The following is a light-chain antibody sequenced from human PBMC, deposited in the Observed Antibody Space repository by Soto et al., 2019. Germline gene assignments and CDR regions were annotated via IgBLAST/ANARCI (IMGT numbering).Light chain of an antibody. CDR2: DVS. CDR1: SSDVGGYNY. V-gene: IGLV2-14*01. J-gene: IGLJ1*01. Sequence: QSALTQPASVSGSPGQSITISCTGTSSDVGGYNYVSWYQQHPGKAPKLMIYDVSNWPSGVSNRFSGSKSGNTASLTISGLQAEDEADYYCRSYTNSSPFVFGTGTKDTVL. CDR3: RSYTNSSPFV.